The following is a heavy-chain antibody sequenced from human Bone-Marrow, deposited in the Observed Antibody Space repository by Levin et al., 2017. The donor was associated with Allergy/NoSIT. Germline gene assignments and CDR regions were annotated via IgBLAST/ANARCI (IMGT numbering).Heavy chain of an antibody. Sequence: GGSLRLSCSPSGFTFSSYYLHWVRQAPGKGLEYVSTVSPNGGTTYYADSVKGRFIISRDNSKNTLYLQMGSLKAEDTAVYYCVKDWQLAPRGAFDMWGQGTMVAVSS. D-gene: IGHD6-19*01. CDR2: VSPNGGTT. V-gene: IGHV3-64D*08. CDR3: VKDWQLAPRGAFDM. CDR1: GFTFSSYY. J-gene: IGHJ3*02.